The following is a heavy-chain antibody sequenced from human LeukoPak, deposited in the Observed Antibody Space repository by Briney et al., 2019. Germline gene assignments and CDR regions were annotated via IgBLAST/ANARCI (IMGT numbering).Heavy chain of an antibody. Sequence: SETLSLTCGVSGGSIRSTNWWSWVRQPPGQGLEWIGEISLSGQTNFNPSLNGRVTMSLDESRNQLSLTLTSVTAADTAIYYCSRESGAFCPFRYWGQGTLLIVPP. J-gene: IGHJ4*02. CDR1: GGSIRSTNW. CDR2: ISLSGQT. CDR3: SRESGAFCPFRY. D-gene: IGHD1-26*01. V-gene: IGHV4/OR15-8*02.